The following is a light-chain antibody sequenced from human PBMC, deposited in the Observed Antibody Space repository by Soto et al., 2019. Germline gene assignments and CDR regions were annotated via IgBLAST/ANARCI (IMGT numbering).Light chain of an antibody. Sequence: AIRMTQSPSSFSASTGDRVTITCRASQGISSYLTWYQQKPGKAPKLLIYGASTLQGGVPSRFRGSGSGTDFTLTITSLQSEDFATYYCQQYYTYPITFGQGTRLEI. V-gene: IGKV1-8*01. J-gene: IGKJ5*01. CDR1: QGISSY. CDR3: QQYYTYPIT. CDR2: GAS.